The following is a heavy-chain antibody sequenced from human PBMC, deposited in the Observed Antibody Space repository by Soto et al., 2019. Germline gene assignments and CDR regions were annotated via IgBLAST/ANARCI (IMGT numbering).Heavy chain of an antibody. CDR3: ARAEDYGSGSYAFDI. CDR2: ISSSSSYI. CDR1: GFTFSSYS. J-gene: IGHJ3*02. V-gene: IGHV3-21*01. Sequence: GGSLRLSCAASGFTFSSYSMNWVRQAPGKGLEWVSSISSSSSYIYYADSVKGRFTISRDNAKNSLYLQMNSLRAEDTAVYYCARAEDYGSGSYAFDIWGQGTMVTVSS. D-gene: IGHD3-10*01.